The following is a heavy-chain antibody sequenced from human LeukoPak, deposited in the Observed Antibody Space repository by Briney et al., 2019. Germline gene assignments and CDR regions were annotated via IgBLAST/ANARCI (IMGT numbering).Heavy chain of an antibody. V-gene: IGHV3-23*01. CDR1: GFTFSSYG. Sequence: PGGPLRLSCAASGFTFSSYGMSWVRQAPGKGLEWVSAISGSGGSTYYADSVKGRFTISRDNSKNTLYLQMNSLRAEDTAVYYCATLWFGESTAHLDYWGQGTLVTVSS. CDR2: ISGSGGST. CDR3: ATLWFGESTAHLDY. D-gene: IGHD3-10*01. J-gene: IGHJ4*02.